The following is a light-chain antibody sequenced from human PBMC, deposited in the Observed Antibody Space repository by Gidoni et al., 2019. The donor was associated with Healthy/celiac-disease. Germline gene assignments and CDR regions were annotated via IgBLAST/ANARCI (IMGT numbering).Light chain of an antibody. CDR3: QQYYSTPQT. Sequence: DIVMTQYPDSLAVSLGERATINCKSSQSVLYSSNNKNYLAWYQQKPGQPPKLLIYWASTRESGVPDRFSGSGSGTDFTLTISSLQAEDVAVYYCQQYYSTPQTFGQXTKLEIK. J-gene: IGKJ2*01. CDR2: WAS. CDR1: QSVLYSSNNKNY. V-gene: IGKV4-1*01.